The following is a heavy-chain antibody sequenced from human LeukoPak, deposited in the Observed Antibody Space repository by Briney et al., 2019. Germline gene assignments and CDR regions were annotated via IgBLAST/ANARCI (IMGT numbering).Heavy chain of an antibody. D-gene: IGHD2-2*01. Sequence: ESGPTLVKPTQTLTLTCTFSGFSLSTSGVGVGWIRQPPGKALEWLALIYWNDDKRYSPSLKSRLTITKDTSKNQVVLTMTNMDPVATATYYCAHNGVYCSSTSCYDSWAQGPLVTVSS. CDR3: AHNGVYCSSTSCYDS. CDR2: IYWNDDK. CDR1: GFSLSTSGVG. V-gene: IGHV2-5*01. J-gene: IGHJ4*02.